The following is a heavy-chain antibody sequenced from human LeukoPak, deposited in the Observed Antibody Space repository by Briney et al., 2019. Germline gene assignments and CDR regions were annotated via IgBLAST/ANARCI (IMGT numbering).Heavy chain of an antibody. CDR2: INWNGGST. Sequence: GGSLRLSCAASGFTFDDYGMSWVRQAPGKGLEWVSGINWNGGSTGYADSVKGRFTISRDNAKNSLYLQMKSLRAEDTAVYYCARGKTSQNIVTRRTYNWFDPWGQGTLVTVSS. CDR1: GFTFDDYG. CDR3: ARGKTSQNIVTRRTYNWFDP. D-gene: IGHD2/OR15-2a*01. J-gene: IGHJ5*02. V-gene: IGHV3-20*04.